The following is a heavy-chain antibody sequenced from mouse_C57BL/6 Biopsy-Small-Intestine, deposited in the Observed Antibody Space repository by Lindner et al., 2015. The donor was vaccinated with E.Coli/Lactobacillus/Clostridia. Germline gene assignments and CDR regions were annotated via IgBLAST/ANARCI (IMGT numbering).Heavy chain of an antibody. CDR3: ARGIPTTGLDT. Sequence: SVKVSCKASGYTFSAYGVTWVRQAPGQGLEWMGWINPLDGNTKYAQKFQGSVTMTMDTPTNTVYMELRSLSSDDTALFFCARGIPTTGLDTWGLGTMVTV. J-gene: IGHJ1*01. V-gene: IGHV1-84*01. CDR2: INPLDGNT. CDR1: GYTFSAYG. D-gene: IGHD1-1*01.